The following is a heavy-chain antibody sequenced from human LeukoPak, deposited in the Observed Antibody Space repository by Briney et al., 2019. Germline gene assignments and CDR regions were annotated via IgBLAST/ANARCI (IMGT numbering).Heavy chain of an antibody. CDR2: IYTSGST. J-gene: IGHJ6*03. V-gene: IGHV4-61*02. D-gene: IGHD2-2*01. CDR1: GGSISSGSYY. CDR3: ARTLKPSPYCSSTSCYDGHYYYYYMDV. Sequence: SQTLSLTCTVSGGSISSGSYYWSWIRQPAGKGLEWIGRIYTSGSTNYNPSLKSRVTISVDTSKNQFSLKLSSVTAADTAVYYCARTLKPSPYCSSTSCYDGHYYYYYMDVWGKGTTVTISS.